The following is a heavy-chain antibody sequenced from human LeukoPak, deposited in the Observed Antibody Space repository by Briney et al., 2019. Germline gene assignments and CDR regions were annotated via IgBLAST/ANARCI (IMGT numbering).Heavy chain of an antibody. CDR2: ISAYNGNT. D-gene: IGHD5-24*01. CDR1: GYTFPDYG. CDR3: ARDRGVEMATLYYFDY. V-gene: IGHV1-18*01. J-gene: IGHJ4*02. Sequence: GASVKVSCKASGYTFPDYGISWVRQAPGQGLEWMGWISAYNGNTNYAQKLQGRVTMTTDTSTSTAYMELRSMRSDDTAVYYCARDRGVEMATLYYFDYWGQGTLVTVSS.